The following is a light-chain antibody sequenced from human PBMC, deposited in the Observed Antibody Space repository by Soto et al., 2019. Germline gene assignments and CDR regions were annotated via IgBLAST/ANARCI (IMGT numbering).Light chain of an antibody. CDR2: GAS. Sequence: ESVLTQSPGSLSLSPGETASLSCRASQSIINNYLAWYQQKPGQAPRLLISGASIRATGVPDRFSGSGSGTAFSITITRLEADDFALYYWQQYGTSPHMYTFGLGTKLWVK. J-gene: IGKJ2*01. CDR1: QSIINNY. CDR3: QQYGTSPHMYT. V-gene: IGKV3-20*01.